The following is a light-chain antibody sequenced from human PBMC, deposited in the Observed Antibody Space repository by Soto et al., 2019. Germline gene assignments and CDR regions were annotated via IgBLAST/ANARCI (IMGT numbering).Light chain of an antibody. CDR1: QSVSSSY. CDR3: LQGFNYPWT. V-gene: IGKV3-20*01. Sequence: EIVLTQSLGTLSLSPGERATLSCRASQSVSSSYLAWYQRKPGQAPRLLIYGASSRATGIPDRFSGSGSGTDFTLTISRLEPEDFATYYCLQGFNYPWTFGQGTKVDIK. J-gene: IGKJ1*01. CDR2: GAS.